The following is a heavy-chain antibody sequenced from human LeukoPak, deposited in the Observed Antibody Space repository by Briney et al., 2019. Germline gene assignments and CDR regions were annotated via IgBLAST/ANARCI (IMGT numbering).Heavy chain of an antibody. Sequence: ASVKVSCKASGYTFTGYYMHWARQAPGQGLEWMGRINPNSGGTNYAQKFQGRVTMTRDTSISTAYMELSRLRSDDTAVYYCARRGIPAAGTDYWGQGTLVTVSS. CDR1: GYTFTGYY. D-gene: IGHD6-13*01. CDR3: ARRGIPAAGTDY. V-gene: IGHV1-2*06. CDR2: INPNSGGT. J-gene: IGHJ4*02.